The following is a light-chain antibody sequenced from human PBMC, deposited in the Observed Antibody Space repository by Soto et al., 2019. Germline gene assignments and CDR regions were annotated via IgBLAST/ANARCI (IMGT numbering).Light chain of an antibody. J-gene: IGLJ3*02. CDR2: ENN. CDR1: SSNIGNNY. Sequence: QSVLTQPPSVSAAPGQKVTISCSGSSSNIGNNYVSWYQQLPGTAPKLLIYENNKRPSGIPDRFSGSKSGTSATLGITGLQTGDEADYYCGTWDSSLSAGRVFGGATKLTVL. V-gene: IGLV1-51*02. CDR3: GTWDSSLSAGRV.